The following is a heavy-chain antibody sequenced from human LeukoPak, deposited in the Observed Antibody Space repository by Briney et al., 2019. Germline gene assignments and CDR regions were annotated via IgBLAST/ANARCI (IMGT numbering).Heavy chain of an antibody. Sequence: ASVKVSCRASGYTFTSYYMHWVRQAPGQGPEWMGIINPSGGSTSYAQKFQGRVTMTRDTSTSTVYMELSSLRSEDTAVYYCARDSHPPGGADFWSGYYQNYYYYYGMDVWGQGTTVTVSS. J-gene: IGHJ6*02. D-gene: IGHD3-3*01. CDR3: ARDSHPPGGADFWSGYYQNYYYYYGMDV. V-gene: IGHV1-46*01. CDR1: GYTFTSYY. CDR2: INPSGGST.